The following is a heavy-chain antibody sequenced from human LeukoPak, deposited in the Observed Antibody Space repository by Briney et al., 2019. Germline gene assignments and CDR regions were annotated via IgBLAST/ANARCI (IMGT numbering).Heavy chain of an antibody. CDR2: ISGSGGST. D-gene: IGHD6-19*01. CDR1: GFTFSNYA. Sequence: GGSLRLSCAASGFTFSNYAVGWVRQAPGKGLEWVSAISGSGGSTYYADSVKGRFTISRDNSKNTLYLQMNSLRAEDTAVYYCAKMDLYIAVAPNWLDPWGQGTLVTVSS. J-gene: IGHJ5*02. V-gene: IGHV3-23*01. CDR3: AKMDLYIAVAPNWLDP.